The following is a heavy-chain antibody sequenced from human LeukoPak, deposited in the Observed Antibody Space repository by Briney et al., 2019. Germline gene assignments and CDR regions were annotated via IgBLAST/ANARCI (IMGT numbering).Heavy chain of an antibody. CDR1: GYTFTGYY. J-gene: IGHJ5*02. D-gene: IGHD3-22*01. CDR2: INPNSGGT. Sequence: ASVKISCKASGYTFTGYYMHWVRQAPGQGLEWMGRINPNSGGTNYAQKFQGRVTMTRDTSISTAYMELSRLRSDDTAVYYCARGWVYYDSSGLPITSWGQGTLVTVSS. CDR3: ARGWVYYDSSGLPITS. V-gene: IGHV1-2*06.